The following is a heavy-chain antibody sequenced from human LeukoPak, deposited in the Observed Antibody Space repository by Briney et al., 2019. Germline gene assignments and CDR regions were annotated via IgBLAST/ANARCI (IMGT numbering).Heavy chain of an antibody. Sequence: SQTLSLTCTVSGASISSGGYFWSWIRQPAGRGLEWIGHIFTSGATNYNPSLKSRVNISVDTSKNHFSLQLSSVTAADTAVYYCASYALYASGSYYLFAYWGQGTPVTVSS. V-gene: IGHV4-61*09. J-gene: IGHJ4*02. CDR2: IFTSGAT. CDR3: ASYALYASGSYYLFAY. D-gene: IGHD3-10*01. CDR1: GASISSGGYF.